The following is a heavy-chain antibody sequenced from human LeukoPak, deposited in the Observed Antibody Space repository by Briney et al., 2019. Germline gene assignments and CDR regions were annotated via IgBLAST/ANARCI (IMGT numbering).Heavy chain of an antibody. V-gene: IGHV3-23*01. Sequence: GGSLGLSCAASGFIFSSYVMGWVRQAPGKGLEWVSSISVGGGDTFASDSVKGRFTITRENSKNTLYLQMTGLRVEDTAVYFCAKLNLGEMAYFDSWGQGTLVTVSS. J-gene: IGHJ4*02. CDR2: ISVGGGDT. D-gene: IGHD3-16*01. CDR1: GFIFSSYV. CDR3: AKLNLGEMAYFDS.